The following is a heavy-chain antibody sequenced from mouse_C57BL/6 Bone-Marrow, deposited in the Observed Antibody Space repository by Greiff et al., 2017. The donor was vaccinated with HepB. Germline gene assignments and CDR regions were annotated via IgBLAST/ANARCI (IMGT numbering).Heavy chain of an antibody. D-gene: IGHD1-1*01. J-gene: IGHJ2*01. V-gene: IGHV5-17*01. CDR1: GFTFSDYG. CDR3: ERDGTTVVADY. Sequence: EVKLMESGGGLVKPGGSLKLSCAASGFTFSDYGMHWVRQAPEKGLEWVAYISSGSSTIYYADTVKGRFTISRDTAKNTLFLQMTSLRSEDTAMYYGERDGTTVVADYWGQGTTLTVSS. CDR2: ISSGSSTI.